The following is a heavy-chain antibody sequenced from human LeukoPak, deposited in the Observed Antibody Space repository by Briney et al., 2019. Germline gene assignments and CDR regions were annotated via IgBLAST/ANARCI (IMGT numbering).Heavy chain of an antibody. CDR3: ARDQMISAAGLDY. J-gene: IGHJ4*02. CDR1: RFTFGSYA. V-gene: IGHV3-30*02. Sequence: GGSLRLPCAGSRFTFGSYAMHWVRQAPGKGLEWVALIWYDGSNKYYADSVKGRFSISRDNSKNTLYLQMNSLRAEDTAVFYCARDQMISAAGLDYWGQGTLVTVSS. CDR2: IWYDGSNK. D-gene: IGHD6-13*01.